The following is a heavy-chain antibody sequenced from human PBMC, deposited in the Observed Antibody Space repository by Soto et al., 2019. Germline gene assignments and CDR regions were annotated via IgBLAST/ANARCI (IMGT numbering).Heavy chain of an antibody. CDR1: GGSLSSYY. Sequence: PSDTMSLTSPVSGGSLSSYYVSWIRQPPGKGLEWIGYIYYSGSTNYNPSLKSRVTISVDTSKNQFSLKLSSVTAADTAVYYCARDRFVGSWFDPWGQGTLVTVS. V-gene: IGHV4-59*01. CDR3: ARDRFVGSWFDP. D-gene: IGHD3-16*01. J-gene: IGHJ5*02. CDR2: IYYSGST.